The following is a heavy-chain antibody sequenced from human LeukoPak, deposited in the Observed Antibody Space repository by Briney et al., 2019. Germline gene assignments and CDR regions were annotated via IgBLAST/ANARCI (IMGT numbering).Heavy chain of an antibody. CDR1: GFTFSRYW. CDR2: INEDGSEK. D-gene: IGHD3-9*01. J-gene: IGHJ5*02. CDR3: ARDPEDDWNGLDP. V-gene: IGHV3-7*01. Sequence: GGSLRLSCAASGFTFSRYWMSWVRQAPGKGLEWVANINEDGSEKYHVDSVKGRFTISRDNAKNSLYLQMNSLRAEDTAVYYCARDPEDDWNGLDPWGQGTLVIASS.